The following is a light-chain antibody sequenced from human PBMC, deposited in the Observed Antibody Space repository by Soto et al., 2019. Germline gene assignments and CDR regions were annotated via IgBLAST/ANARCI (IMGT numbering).Light chain of an antibody. CDR2: AAS. CDR1: QSVSSNY. CDR3: QQYGSAPWT. Sequence: EIVLTQSPGTLSLSPGERATISCRASQSVSSNYLAWYQQKPGQAPRLLIYAASNRASGIPDRFGGSGSGTDFTLTVSTLESEDFAVYYCQQYGSAPWTFGQGTKVKI. V-gene: IGKV3-20*01. J-gene: IGKJ1*01.